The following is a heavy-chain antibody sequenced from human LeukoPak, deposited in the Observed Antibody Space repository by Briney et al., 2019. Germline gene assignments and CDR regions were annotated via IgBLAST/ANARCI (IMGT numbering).Heavy chain of an antibody. CDR1: GGSISSYY. J-gene: IGHJ4*02. Sequence: SETLSLTCTVSGGSISSYYWSWIRQPAGKGLEWIGRIYTSGSTNYNPSLKSRVTISVDTSKNQFSLKLSSVTAADTAVYYCARHRTQRVVSDYWGQGTLVTVSS. CDR3: ARHRTQRVVSDY. D-gene: IGHD5/OR15-5a*01. V-gene: IGHV4-4*07. CDR2: IYTSGST.